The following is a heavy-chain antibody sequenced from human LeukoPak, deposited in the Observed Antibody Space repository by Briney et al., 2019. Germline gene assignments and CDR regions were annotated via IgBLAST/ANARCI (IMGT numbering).Heavy chain of an antibody. J-gene: IGHJ4*02. CDR2: ISGSGDVT. V-gene: IGHV3-23*01. CDR3: AKTDAGPYFDY. Sequence: GGSLRLSCAASGFTFSNFDLSWVRQAPGKGLEWVSVISGSGDVTYYADSVKGRFTISRDNSKNTLYLQMNSLRAEDTAVYYCAKTDAGPYFDYWGQGTLVTVSS. CDR1: GFTFSNFD.